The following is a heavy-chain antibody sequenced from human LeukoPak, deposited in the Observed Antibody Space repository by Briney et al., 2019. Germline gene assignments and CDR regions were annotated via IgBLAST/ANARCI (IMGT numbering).Heavy chain of an antibody. V-gene: IGHV4-39*02. D-gene: IGHD5-12*01. CDR1: GAFITSSSHW. Sequence: SETLSLTCAVSGAFITSSSHWWGWIRQPPGKGLEWIGTIYYSGSTYYNPSLRSRVTISLDASKNQFSLKLTSVTAADTAVYYCARDFNVRGYSGYVPGPFDPWGQGTLVTVSS. CDR3: ARDFNVRGYSGYVPGPFDP. J-gene: IGHJ5*02. CDR2: IYYSGST.